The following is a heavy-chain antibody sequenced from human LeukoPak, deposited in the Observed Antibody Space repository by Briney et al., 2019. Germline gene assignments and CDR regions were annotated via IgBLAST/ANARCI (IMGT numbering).Heavy chain of an antibody. CDR2: IKQDGSDK. CDR3: ARLMTMPSFDY. Sequence: PGGSLRLSCAASGFTFSSYWMSWVRQAPGKGLESVANIKQDGSDKYYVDSVKGRFTISRDNAKNSLYLQMNSLRAEDTAVYYCARLMTMPSFDYWGQGTPVTVSS. J-gene: IGHJ4*02. CDR1: GFTFSSYW. D-gene: IGHD4/OR15-4a*01. V-gene: IGHV3-7*03.